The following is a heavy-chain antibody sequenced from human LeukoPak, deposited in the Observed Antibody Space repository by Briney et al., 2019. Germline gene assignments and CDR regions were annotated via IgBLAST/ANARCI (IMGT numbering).Heavy chain of an antibody. V-gene: IGHV3-33*08. CDR2: IWYDGSNK. J-gene: IGHJ3*02. Sequence: PGGSLRLSCAASGFTFSIYGMHWVRQAPGKGLEWVAVIWYDGSNKYYADSVKGRFTISRDNSKNTLYLQMNSLRAEDTAVYYCASYPEVTATGAFDIWGQGTMVTVSS. CDR1: GFTFSIYG. D-gene: IGHD2-21*02. CDR3: ASYPEVTATGAFDI.